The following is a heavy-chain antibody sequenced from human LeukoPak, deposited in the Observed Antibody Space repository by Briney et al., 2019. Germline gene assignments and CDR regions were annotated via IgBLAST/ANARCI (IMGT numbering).Heavy chain of an antibody. CDR1: GYTFTSYE. Sequence: GASVKVSCKASGYTFTSYEINWVRQATGQGLEWMGWMNPNSGNTGYAQKFQGRVTMTRNTSISTAYMELSSLRSEDTAVYYCARGAYSGYDCNYWGQGTLVTVSS. J-gene: IGHJ4*02. D-gene: IGHD5-12*01. CDR2: MNPNSGNT. CDR3: ARGAYSGYDCNY. V-gene: IGHV1-8*01.